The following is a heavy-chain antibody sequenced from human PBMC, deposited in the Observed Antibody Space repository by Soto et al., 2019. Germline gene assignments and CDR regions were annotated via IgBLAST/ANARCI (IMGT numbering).Heavy chain of an antibody. CDR1: GFTFSSYA. Sequence: PGGSLRLSCAASGFTFSSYAMHWVRQAPGKGLEYVSAISSNGGSTYYADSVKGRFTISRDNSKNTLYLQMGSLRAEDMAVYYCARSPNRRIAVAVGFDYWGQGTLVTVSS. J-gene: IGHJ4*02. CDR3: ARSPNRRIAVAVGFDY. D-gene: IGHD6-19*01. CDR2: ISSNGGST. V-gene: IGHV3-64*02.